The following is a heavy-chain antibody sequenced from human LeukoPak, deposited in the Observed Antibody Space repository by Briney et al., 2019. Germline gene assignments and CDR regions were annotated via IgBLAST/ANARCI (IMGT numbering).Heavy chain of an antibody. CDR3: ARDRGVGGFDP. CDR2: ISSSSGII. V-gene: IGHV3-48*04. J-gene: IGHJ5*02. Sequence: GGSLRLSCAASGFTFSGYSMNWVRQAPGKGLEWISYISSSSGIIHYADSVKGRFTISRDNAKNSLYLQMNSLRAEDTAVYYCARDRGVGGFDPWGQGTLVTVSS. CDR1: GFTFSGYS. D-gene: IGHD3-16*01.